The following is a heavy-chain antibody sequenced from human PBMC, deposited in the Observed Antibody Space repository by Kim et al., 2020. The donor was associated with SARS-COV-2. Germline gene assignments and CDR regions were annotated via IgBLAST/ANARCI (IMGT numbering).Heavy chain of an antibody. D-gene: IGHD4-17*01. CDR2: ISSSGSTI. CDR1: GFTFSSYE. V-gene: IGHV3-48*03. CDR3: ARVRYGDYGYYYYGMDV. J-gene: IGHJ6*02. Sequence: GGSLRLSCAASGFTFSSYEMNWVRQAPGKGLEWVSYISSSGSTIYYADSVKGRFTISRDNAKNSLYLQMNSLRAEDTAVYYCARVRYGDYGYYYYGMDVWGQGTTVTVSS.